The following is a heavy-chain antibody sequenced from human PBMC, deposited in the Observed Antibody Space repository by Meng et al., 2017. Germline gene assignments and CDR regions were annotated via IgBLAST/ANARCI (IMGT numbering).Heavy chain of an antibody. D-gene: IGHD6-25*01. Sequence: GHLVQSGAEVNKPCASVKVSCKPSGYNFPDYYIHWVRRAPGQGLEWMGRINPKSGDTHYAQKFQARVTMTGDTSISTAYMELSGLRSDDTAMYYCARDEDISAAGKLFGDYWGQGTLVTVSS. CDR2: INPKSGDT. V-gene: IGHV1-2*06. CDR1: GYNFPDYY. J-gene: IGHJ4*02. CDR3: ARDEDISAAGKLFGDY.